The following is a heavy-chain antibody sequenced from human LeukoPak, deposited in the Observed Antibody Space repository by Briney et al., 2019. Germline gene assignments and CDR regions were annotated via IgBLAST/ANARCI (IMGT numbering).Heavy chain of an antibody. CDR2: INPSGGST. J-gene: IGHJ4*02. CDR3: ARDSSPATYYDFWSGYYTPYYFDY. D-gene: IGHD3-3*01. Sequence: ASVKVSCKASGGTFSSYAISWVRQAPGQGLEWMGIINPSGGSTSYAQKFQGRVTMTRDTSTSTVYMELSSLRSEDTAVYYCARDSSPATYYDFWSGYYTPYYFDYWGQGTLVTVSS. V-gene: IGHV1-46*01. CDR1: GGTFSSYA.